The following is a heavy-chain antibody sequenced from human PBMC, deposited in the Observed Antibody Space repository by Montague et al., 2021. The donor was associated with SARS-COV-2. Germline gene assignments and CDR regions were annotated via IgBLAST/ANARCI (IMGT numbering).Heavy chain of an antibody. CDR2: IYYSGST. Sequence: SETLSLTCIVSGGSVSSGSYYWSWIRQPPGKGLEWIGSIYYSGSTYYNPSLKSRVTISVDTSKNQFSLKLSSVTAADTAVYYCARHHCRSTIFGVVTWYGMDGWGQGTTVTVSS. D-gene: IGHD3-3*01. CDR1: GGSVSSGSYY. V-gene: IGHV4-61*01. CDR3: ARHHCRSTIFGVVTWYGMDG. J-gene: IGHJ6*02.